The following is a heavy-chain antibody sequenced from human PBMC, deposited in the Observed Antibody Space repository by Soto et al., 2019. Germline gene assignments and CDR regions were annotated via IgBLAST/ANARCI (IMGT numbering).Heavy chain of an antibody. CDR3: ARCGLDYGMDV. CDR1: GGSISSYY. J-gene: IGHJ6*02. CDR2: FYPSGNT. D-gene: IGHD3-16*01. V-gene: IGHV4-4*07. Sequence: QVQLQESGPGLVKPSETLSLTCTVSGGSISSYYWCWIRQPAGKGLEWIGRFYPSGNTNYNPSLKSRLTMSGVTSRNQFSLNLSSVTAADTAVYYCARCGLDYGMDVWGQGTTVTVSS.